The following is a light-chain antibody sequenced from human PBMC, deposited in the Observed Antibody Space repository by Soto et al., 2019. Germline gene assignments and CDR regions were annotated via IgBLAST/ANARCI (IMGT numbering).Light chain of an antibody. CDR3: QQYNSYSVNA. CDR2: DAS. Sequence: DIQMSQSPYTVSASVGDRVTITCRASQSISGWLAWYQQKPGKAPKLLIYDASSLESGVPSRFSGSGSGTEFTLTISRLQPDDFATYCCQQYNSYSVNAFGQGTKVDIK. CDR1: QSISGW. V-gene: IGKV1-5*01. J-gene: IGKJ2*01.